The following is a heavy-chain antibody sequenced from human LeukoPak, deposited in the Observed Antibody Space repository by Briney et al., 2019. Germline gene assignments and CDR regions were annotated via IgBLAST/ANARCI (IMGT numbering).Heavy chain of an antibody. CDR2: INHSGST. CDR1: GGSFSGYY. Sequence: PSETLSLTCAVYGGSFSGYYWSWIRQPPGKGLEWIGEINHSGSTNYNPSLKSRVTISVDTSKNQFSLKLSSVTAADTAVYYCAVLAGDDAFDIWGQGTMVTVSS. V-gene: IGHV4-34*01. CDR3: AVLAGDDAFDI. D-gene: IGHD7-27*01. J-gene: IGHJ3*02.